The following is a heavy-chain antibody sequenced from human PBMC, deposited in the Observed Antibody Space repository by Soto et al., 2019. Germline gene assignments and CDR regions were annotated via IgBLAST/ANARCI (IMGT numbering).Heavy chain of an antibody. D-gene: IGHD3-22*01. CDR1: GGSISSSSYY. J-gene: IGHJ4*02. CDR2: IYYSGYT. CDR3: AREPYYYDSSDQDY. V-gene: IGHV4-39*07. Sequence: PSETLSLTCTVSGGSISSSSYYWGWIRQPPGKGLEWIGSIYYSGYTYYNPSLKSRVTISVDTSKNQFSLKLSSVTAADTAVYYCAREPYYYDSSDQDYWGQGTLVTVSS.